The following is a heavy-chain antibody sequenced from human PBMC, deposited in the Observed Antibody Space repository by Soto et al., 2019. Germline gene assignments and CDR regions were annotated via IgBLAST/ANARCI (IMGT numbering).Heavy chain of an antibody. J-gene: IGHJ5*02. V-gene: IGHV1-18*01. D-gene: IGHD2-8*01. CDR1: GYTFTSYG. CDR2: ISAYNGNT. Sequence: ALVKVSCKASGYTFTSYGISWVRQAPGQGLEWMGWISAYNGNTNYAQKLQGRVTMTTDTSTNTAYMELRSLRSDDTAVYYCARVAENIVLMVYAMSWFDPWGQGTLVTVSS. CDR3: ARVAENIVLMVYAMSWFDP.